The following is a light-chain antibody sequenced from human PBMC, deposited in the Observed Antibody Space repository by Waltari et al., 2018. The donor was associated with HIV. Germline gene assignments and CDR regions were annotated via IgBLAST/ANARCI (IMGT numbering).Light chain of an antibody. CDR3: AAWDGSLNGWV. J-gene: IGLJ3*02. V-gene: IGLV1-44*01. CDR2: NNT. Sequence: QSVLTQPPSASGTPGQRVTISCSGSSSNIGSNTLNWYQQLPGTAPKLLIYNNTQRPAGVPARFSGSKSGTSASLAISGLQSEDEADYYCAAWDGSLNGWVFGGGTKLTVL. CDR1: SSNIGSNT.